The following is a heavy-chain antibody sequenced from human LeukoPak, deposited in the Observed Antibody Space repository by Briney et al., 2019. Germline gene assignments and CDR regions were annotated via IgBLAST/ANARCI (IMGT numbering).Heavy chain of an antibody. V-gene: IGHV3-49*04. J-gene: IGHJ5*02. CDR1: GVTFCDYA. CDR2: IRSKAYGATT. Sequence: QSRGSLSLSCTPSGVTFCDYAMSWVRQAPGEGLGWVVLIRSKAYGATTEYAASVKGRFTSSRDDSKSIAYLQMNSLKTEDTALYYCTRDSGTYNWFDPWGQGTLVTVSS. CDR3: TRDSGTYNWFDP. D-gene: IGHD1-26*01.